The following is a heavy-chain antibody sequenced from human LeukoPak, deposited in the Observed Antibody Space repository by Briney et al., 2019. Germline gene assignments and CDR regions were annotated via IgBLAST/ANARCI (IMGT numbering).Heavy chain of an antibody. Sequence: GGSLRLSCAASGFTFSSYSMNWVRQAPGKGLEWVSSISSTSSYIYYADSVKGRFTISRDNAKNSMYLQMNSLRAEDTAVYYCARASIAVAAGLQYWGQGTLVTVSS. D-gene: IGHD6-19*01. CDR1: GFTFSSYS. V-gene: IGHV3-21*01. CDR3: ARASIAVAAGLQY. CDR2: ISSTSSYI. J-gene: IGHJ4*02.